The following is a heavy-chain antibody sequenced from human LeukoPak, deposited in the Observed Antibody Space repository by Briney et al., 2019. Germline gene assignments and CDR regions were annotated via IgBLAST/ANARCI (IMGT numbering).Heavy chain of an antibody. V-gene: IGHV3-74*01. D-gene: IGHD3-10*01. J-gene: IGHJ4*02. Sequence: TGGSLRLSCAASRFTFNSYWMHWVHQAPGKGLVWVSRINGDGSSTIYADSVKGRFTISRDNAKNSLYLQMNSLRAEDTALYYCAKGGRSGSGSYYNGPFDYWGQGTLVTVSS. CDR3: AKGGRSGSGSYYNGPFDY. CDR2: INGDGSST. CDR1: RFTFNSYW.